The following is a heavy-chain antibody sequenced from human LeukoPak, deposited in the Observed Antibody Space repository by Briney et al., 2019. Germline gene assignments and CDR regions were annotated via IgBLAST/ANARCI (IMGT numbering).Heavy chain of an antibody. V-gene: IGHV3-23*01. CDR2: ISGSGGST. CDR1: GFTFSSYA. Sequence: PGGSLRLSCAASGFTFSSYAMSWVRQAPGKGLEWVSAISGSGGSTYYADSVKGRFTISRDNSKNTLYLQMNSLRAEDTAVYYCARDTGSYGYSFAFDIWGQGTMVTVSS. D-gene: IGHD5-18*01. J-gene: IGHJ3*02. CDR3: ARDTGSYGYSFAFDI.